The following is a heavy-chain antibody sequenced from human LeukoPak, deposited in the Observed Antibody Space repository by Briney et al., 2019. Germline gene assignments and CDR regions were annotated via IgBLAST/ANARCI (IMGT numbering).Heavy chain of an antibody. CDR3: TRGGSSYYFDY. V-gene: IGHV1-69*04. D-gene: IGHD6-6*01. J-gene: IGHJ4*02. CDR1: GGTFSSYA. CDR2: ITPILGIA. Sequence: SVKVSCKASGGTFSSYAISWVRQAPGQGLEWMGRITPILGIANYAQKFQGRVTITADKSTSTAYMELSGLRSEDTAVYYCTRGGSSYYFDYWGQGTLVTVSS.